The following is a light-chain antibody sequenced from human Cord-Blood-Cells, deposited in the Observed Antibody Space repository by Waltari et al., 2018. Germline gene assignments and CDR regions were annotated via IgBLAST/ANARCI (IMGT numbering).Light chain of an antibody. CDR3: CSYAGSYTYV. CDR2: DVS. CDR1: SSDVGGYNY. V-gene: IGLV2-11*01. J-gene: IGLJ1*01. Sequence: QSALTQPRSVYGSPGKPVTISCTGTSSDVGGYNYVYCYHQHPGKAPKLMIYDVSKRPSGVPDRFSGSKSGNTASLTISGLQAEDEADYYCCSYAGSYTYVFGTGTKVTVL.